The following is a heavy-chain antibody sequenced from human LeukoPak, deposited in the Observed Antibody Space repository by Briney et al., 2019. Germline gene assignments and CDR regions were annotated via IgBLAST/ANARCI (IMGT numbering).Heavy chain of an antibody. V-gene: IGHV3-30*18. CDR1: GFTFSSYG. CDR3: AKEASYGDYVDY. J-gene: IGHJ4*02. CDR2: ISYDGSNK. Sequence: GRTLRLSCAASGFTFSSYGMHWVRQAPGKRLEWVAGISYDGSNKYYTDSVKGRFTISRDNSKNTLYLQMNSLRAEDTAVYYCAKEASYGDYVDYWDQGTLVIVTA. D-gene: IGHD4-17*01.